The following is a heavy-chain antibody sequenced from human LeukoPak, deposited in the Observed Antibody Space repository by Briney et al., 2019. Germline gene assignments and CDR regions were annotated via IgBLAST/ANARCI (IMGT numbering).Heavy chain of an antibody. V-gene: IGHV1-8*01. Sequence: ASVKVSCKASGYTFTSYDINWVRQATGQGLEWMGWMNPNSGNTGYAQKFQGRVTMTRNTSISTAYMELSSLRSEDTAVYYCARGLSSSWSSENYYYYGMDVWGQGTTVSVS. J-gene: IGHJ6*02. CDR1: GYTFTSYD. CDR2: MNPNSGNT. CDR3: ARGLSSSWSSENYYYYGMDV. D-gene: IGHD6-13*01.